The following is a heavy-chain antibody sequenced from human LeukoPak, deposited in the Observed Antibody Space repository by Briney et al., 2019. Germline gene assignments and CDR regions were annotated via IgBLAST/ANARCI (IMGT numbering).Heavy chain of an antibody. CDR2: IKQDGSVK. CDR1: GFPFTNYW. D-gene: IGHD6-6*01. CDR3: ARIGYSSSSLDF. V-gene: IGHV3-7*03. J-gene: IGHJ4*02. Sequence: QAGGSLRLSCATSGFPFTNYWMTWVRQAPGKGLEWVANIKQDGSVKYYVDSVKGRFTISRDNAKNSLYLQMISLRAEDTAVYKCARIGYSSSSLDFWGRGTLVTVSS.